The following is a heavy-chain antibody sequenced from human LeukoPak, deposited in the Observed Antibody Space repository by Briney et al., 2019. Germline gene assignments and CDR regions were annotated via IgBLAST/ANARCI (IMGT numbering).Heavy chain of an antibody. CDR1: GFTFSDYY. J-gene: IGHJ3*02. V-gene: IGHV3-11*01. CDR2: ISSSGSTI. CDR3: AKDTPNGVLRYFDWLYEGGAFDI. D-gene: IGHD3-9*01. Sequence: PGGSLRLSCAASGFTFSDYYMSWIRQAPGKGLEWVSYISSSGSTIYYADSVKGRFTISRDNAKNSLYLQMNSLRAEDTAVYYCAKDTPNGVLRYFDWLYEGGAFDIWGQGTMVTVSS.